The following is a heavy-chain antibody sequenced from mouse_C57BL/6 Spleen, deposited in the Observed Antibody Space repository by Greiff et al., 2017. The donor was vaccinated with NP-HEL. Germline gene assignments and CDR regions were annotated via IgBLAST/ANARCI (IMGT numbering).Heavy chain of an antibody. J-gene: IGHJ4*01. Sequence: DVKLVESGGGLVKPGGSLKLSCAASGFTFSDYGMHWVRQAPEKGLEWVAYISSGSSTIYYADTVKGRFTISRDNAKNTLFLQMTSLRSEDTAMYYCARRQLYYDYDDYAMDYWGQGTSVTVSS. D-gene: IGHD2-4*01. V-gene: IGHV5-17*01. CDR3: ARRQLYYDYDDYAMDY. CDR2: ISSGSSTI. CDR1: GFTFSDYG.